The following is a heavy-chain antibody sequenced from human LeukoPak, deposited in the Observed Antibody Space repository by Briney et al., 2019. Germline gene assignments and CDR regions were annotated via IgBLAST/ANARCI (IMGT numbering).Heavy chain of an antibody. J-gene: IGHJ3*02. Sequence: SETLSLTCTVSGGSISSYYWSWIRQPAGKGLEWIGRIYTSGSTNYNPSLKSRVTMSVDTSKNQFSLKLSSVTAADTAVYYCAREDYDSSGYYYAFDIWGQGTMVTVSS. CDR2: IYTSGST. D-gene: IGHD3-22*01. CDR1: GGSISSYY. CDR3: AREDYDSSGYYYAFDI. V-gene: IGHV4-4*07.